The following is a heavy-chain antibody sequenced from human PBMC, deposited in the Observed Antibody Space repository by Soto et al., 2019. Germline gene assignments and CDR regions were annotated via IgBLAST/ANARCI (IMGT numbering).Heavy chain of an antibody. CDR3: AKDLGVWFGRTAFNNLDY. Sequence: GGSLRLSCAASGFTFSSYAMSWVRQAPGKGLEWVSAISGSGGSTYYADSVKGRFTISRDNSKNTLYLQMNSLRAEDTAVDDCAKDLGVWFGRTAFNNLDYWGQGTLVTVSS. CDR2: ISGSGGST. J-gene: IGHJ4*02. CDR1: GFTFSSYA. V-gene: IGHV3-23*01. D-gene: IGHD3-10*01.